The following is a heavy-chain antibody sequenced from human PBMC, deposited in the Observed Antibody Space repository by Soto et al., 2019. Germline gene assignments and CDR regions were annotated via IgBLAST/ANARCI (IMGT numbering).Heavy chain of an antibody. V-gene: IGHV4-4*02. CDR2: IYHSGNT. D-gene: IGHD3-22*01. J-gene: IGHJ4*02. CDR3: ARFYDSAGFYFFDF. CDR1: GGSISGPSW. Sequence: QVQLQESGPGLVKPSGTLSLTCAVSGGSISGPSWWSWVRQPPGKGMEWIGEIYHSGNTNYNPSLKSRVTISVDKSKNQFSLKLRSVTAADTAVYYCARFYDSAGFYFFDFWGQGTLVTVSS.